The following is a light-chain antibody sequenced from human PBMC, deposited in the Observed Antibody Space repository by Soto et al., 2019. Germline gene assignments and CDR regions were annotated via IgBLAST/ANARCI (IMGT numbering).Light chain of an antibody. CDR1: QSVRSRF. Sequence: EIVLTQSPGTLSLSPGEGATVSCRASQSVRSRFLAWYQQKPGQAPRLLIYDASRRAPGIPDRFSGSGSGTDFTPTISRLEPEDFAGFDGQPYGSSKITFGQATRLEI. J-gene: IGKJ5*01. CDR3: QPYGSSKIT. V-gene: IGKV3-20*01. CDR2: DAS.